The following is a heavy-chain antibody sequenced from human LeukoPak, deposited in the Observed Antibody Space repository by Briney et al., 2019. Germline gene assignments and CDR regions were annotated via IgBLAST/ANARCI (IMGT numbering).Heavy chain of an antibody. J-gene: IGHJ5*02. CDR1: GYTFTGYY. CDR3: ARGEHRDDYVRGKGFDP. V-gene: IGHV1-2*02. D-gene: IGHD3-16*01. CDR2: INPNSGGT. Sequence: ASVKVSCKASGYTFTGYYMHWVRQAPGQGLEWMGWINPNSGGTNYAQKFQGRVTMTKDTSTSTAYMELSRLRSDDTAVYYCARGEHRDDYVRGKGFDPWGQGTLVTVSS.